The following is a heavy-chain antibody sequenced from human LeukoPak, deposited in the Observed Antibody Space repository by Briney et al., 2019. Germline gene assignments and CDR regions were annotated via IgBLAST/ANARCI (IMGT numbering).Heavy chain of an antibody. J-gene: IGHJ4*02. D-gene: IGHD6-13*01. CDR3: ARFDSSSWYLGYYFDY. V-gene: IGHV3-48*03. Sequence: GGSLRLSCAASGFTFSSYEMNWVRQAPGKGLEWVSYINSSGSTIYYADSVKGRFTISRDNAKNSLYLQMNSLRAEDTAVYYCARFDSSSWYLGYYFDYWGQGTLVTVSS. CDR2: INSSGSTI. CDR1: GFTFSSYE.